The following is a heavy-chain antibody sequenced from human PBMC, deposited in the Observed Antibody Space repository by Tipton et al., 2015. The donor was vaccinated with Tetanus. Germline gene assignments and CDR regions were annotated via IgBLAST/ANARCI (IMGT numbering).Heavy chain of an antibody. CDR1: GLTVSINS. Sequence: SLRLSCAVSGLTVSINSMSWVRQAPGKGLEWVSVIYSGGSTYNGDTVKGRFTISRDNSKNTVYLQMNKLRADDTALYYCAPSRDSSGYFSTFWGQGTLVTVSS. J-gene: IGHJ4*02. D-gene: IGHD3-22*01. V-gene: IGHV3-53*01. CDR2: IYSGGST. CDR3: APSRDSSGYFSTF.